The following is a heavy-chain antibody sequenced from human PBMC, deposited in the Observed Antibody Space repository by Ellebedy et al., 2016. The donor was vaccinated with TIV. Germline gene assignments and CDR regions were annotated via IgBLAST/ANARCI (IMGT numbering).Heavy chain of an antibody. CDR3: ARGPLVTGDY. J-gene: IGHJ4*02. CDR2: IYPGDSDT. CDR1: GYSFTSYW. V-gene: IGHV5-51*01. Sequence: GGSLRLSXKGSGYSFTSYWIGWVRQMPGKGLEWMGIIYPGDSDTRYSPSFQGQVTISADKSISTAYLQWSSLKASDTAMYYCARGPLVTGDYWGQGTLVTVSS. D-gene: IGHD1-14*01.